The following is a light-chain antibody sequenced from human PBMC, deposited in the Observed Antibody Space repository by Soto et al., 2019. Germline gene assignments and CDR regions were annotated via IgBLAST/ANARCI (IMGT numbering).Light chain of an antibody. CDR1: SSDVGDYNY. CDR3: SSFAGSPVV. V-gene: IGLV2-8*01. CDR2: EVS. Sequence: QSVLTQPPSASGSLGQSVTIPCTGTSSDVGDYNYVSWYQQHPGKVPKLMIYEVSKRPSGVPDRFSGSKSGNTASLTVSGLQAEDEADYYCSSFAGSPVVFGRGTQLTVL. J-gene: IGLJ2*01.